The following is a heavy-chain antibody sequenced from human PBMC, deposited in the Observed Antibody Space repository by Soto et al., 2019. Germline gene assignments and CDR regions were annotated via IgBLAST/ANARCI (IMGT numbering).Heavy chain of an antibody. CDR3: ARGGDIVVVPAPNWFDP. Sequence: SETLSLTCTVSGGSISSYYWSWIRQPPGKGLEWIGYIYYSGSTNYNPSLKSRVTISVDTSKNQFSLKLSSVTAADTAVYYCARGGDIVVVPAPNWFDPWVQGTLVTVSS. V-gene: IGHV4-59*01. D-gene: IGHD2-2*01. CDR2: IYYSGST. CDR1: GGSISSYY. J-gene: IGHJ5*02.